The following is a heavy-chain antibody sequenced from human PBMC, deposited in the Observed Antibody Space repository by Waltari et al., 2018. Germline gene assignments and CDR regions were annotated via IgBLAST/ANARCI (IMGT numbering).Heavy chain of an antibody. J-gene: IGHJ4*02. Sequence: QVQLVESGGGVVQPGGSLRLSCAASGFTFSSYGLHWVRQAPGKGLEWVAFIRYDGSNKYYADSVKGRFTISRDNSKNTLYLQMNSLRAEDTAVYYCAKPSIAAAGSFDYWGQGTLVTVSS. D-gene: IGHD6-13*01. V-gene: IGHV3-30*02. CDR3: AKPSIAAAGSFDY. CDR2: IRYDGSNK. CDR1: GFTFSSYG.